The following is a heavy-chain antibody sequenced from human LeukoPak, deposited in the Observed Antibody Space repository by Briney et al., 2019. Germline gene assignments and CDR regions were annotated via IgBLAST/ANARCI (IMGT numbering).Heavy chain of an antibody. CDR2: IYPGDSDT. Sequence: GESLKISCKVSGYIFTTYWIGWVRQMPGKGLEWMGIIYPGDSDTRYSPSFQGQVTISADKSIPTAYLQWGSLKASDTATYYCARLKSSSWKDAFDIWGQGTTVTVSS. V-gene: IGHV5-51*01. D-gene: IGHD6-19*01. CDR3: ARLKSSSWKDAFDI. CDR1: GYIFTTYW. J-gene: IGHJ3*02.